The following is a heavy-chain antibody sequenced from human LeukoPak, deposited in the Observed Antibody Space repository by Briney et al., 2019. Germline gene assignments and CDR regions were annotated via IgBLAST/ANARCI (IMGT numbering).Heavy chain of an antibody. CDR1: GGSISSSSYY. CDR2: IYYSGST. V-gene: IGHV4-39*01. J-gene: IGHJ6*02. CDR3: GVVVYYYYGMDV. Sequence: SETLSLTCTVSGGSISSSSYYWGWIRQPPGKGLEWIGSIYYSGSTYYNPSLKSRVTISVDTSKNQFSLKLSSVTAADTAVYYCGVVVYYYYGMDVWGQGTTVTVSS. D-gene: IGHD2-2*01.